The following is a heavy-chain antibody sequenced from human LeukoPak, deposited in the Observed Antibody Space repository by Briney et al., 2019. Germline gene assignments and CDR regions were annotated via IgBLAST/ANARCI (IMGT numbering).Heavy chain of an antibody. V-gene: IGHV1-46*01. D-gene: IGHD5-12*01. CDR2: INPSGGST. CDR1: GYTFTSYY. Sequence: ASVKVSCKASGYTFTSYYMHWVRQAPGQGLEWMGIINPSGGSTSYAQKFQGRVTITADESTSTAYMELSSLRSEDTAVYYCARGSGYDPIEYYFDYWGQGTLVTVSS. CDR3: ARGSGYDPIEYYFDY. J-gene: IGHJ4*02.